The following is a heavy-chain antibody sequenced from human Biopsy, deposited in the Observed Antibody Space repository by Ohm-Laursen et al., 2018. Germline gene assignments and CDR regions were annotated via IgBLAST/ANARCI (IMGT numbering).Heavy chain of an antibody. D-gene: IGHD2-15*01. CDR3: ARDRYRWDIAAVVAAHYNEKYYALDV. V-gene: IGHV1-2*02. Sequence: ASVKVSCKASSYTFTDYNIHWMRQAPGQGLEWLGYINCKTGATNYAQKFQGTVTMTRDTPISAAYLALGSLRSADTAIYYCARDRYRWDIAAVVAAHYNEKYYALDVWGQGTTVTVSS. J-gene: IGHJ6*02. CDR1: SYTFTDYN. CDR2: INCKTGAT.